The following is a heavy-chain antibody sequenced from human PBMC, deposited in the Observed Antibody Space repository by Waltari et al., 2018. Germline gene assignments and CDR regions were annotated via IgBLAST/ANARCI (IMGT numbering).Heavy chain of an antibody. J-gene: IGHJ4*02. CDR3: ARDGDYYYDSSGSGAGY. Sequence: EVQLVESGGGLVKPGGSLRLSCAASGFTFSSYSMNWVRQAPGKGLEWVSSISSSSSYIYYADSVKGRFTISRDNAKNSLYLQMNSLRAEDTAVYYCARDGDYYYDSSGSGAGYWGQGTLVTVSS. CDR2: ISSSSSYI. D-gene: IGHD3-22*01. CDR1: GFTFSSYS. V-gene: IGHV3-21*01.